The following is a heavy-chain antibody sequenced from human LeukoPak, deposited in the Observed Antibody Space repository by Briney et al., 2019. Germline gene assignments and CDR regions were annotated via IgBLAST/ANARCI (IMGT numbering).Heavy chain of an antibody. Sequence: SETLSLTCTVSGGSISSYYWSWIRQPPGKGLEWIGYIYYSGSTNYNPSLKSRVTISVDTSKNQFSLKLSSVTAADTAVYYCARDTNSGSYSAYAFDIWGQGTMVTVSS. V-gene: IGHV4-59*12. D-gene: IGHD1-26*01. J-gene: IGHJ3*02. CDR2: IYYSGST. CDR3: ARDTNSGSYSAYAFDI. CDR1: GGSISSYY.